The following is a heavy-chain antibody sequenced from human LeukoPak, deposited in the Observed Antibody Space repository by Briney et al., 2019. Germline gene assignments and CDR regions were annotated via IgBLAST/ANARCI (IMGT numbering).Heavy chain of an antibody. J-gene: IGHJ6*03. V-gene: IGHV1-46*03. D-gene: IGHD3-3*01. CDR2: INPSGGST. CDR3: TRTCECGLLGEVKNYHYMVV. CDR1: GYCFTSSY. Sequence: ASVKVSCKASGYCFTSSYMHWVPQAPGQGLEWMGVINPSGGSTSYAQKFQGRVTMTGDTTTSTDYMDLSSLRSEATVDHDDTRTCECGLLGEVKNYHYMVVWGKGTTVTVSS.